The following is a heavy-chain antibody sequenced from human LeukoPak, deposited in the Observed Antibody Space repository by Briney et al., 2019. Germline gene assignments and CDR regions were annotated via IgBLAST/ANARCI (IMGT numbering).Heavy chain of an antibody. Sequence: SETLSLTCAVYGGSFSGYYWSWIRQPPGKGLEWIGEINHSRSTNYNPSLKSRVTISVDTSKNQFSLKLSSVTAADTAVYYCARGSVGSGWAFDYWGQGTLVTVSS. J-gene: IGHJ4*02. CDR3: ARGSVGSGWAFDY. CDR1: GGSFSGYY. D-gene: IGHD6-19*01. CDR2: INHSRST. V-gene: IGHV4-34*01.